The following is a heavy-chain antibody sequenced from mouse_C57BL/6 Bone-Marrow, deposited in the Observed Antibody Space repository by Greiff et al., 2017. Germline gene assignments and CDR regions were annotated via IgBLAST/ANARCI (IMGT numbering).Heavy chain of an antibody. CDR2: LSNGGGST. D-gene: IGHD1-3*01. V-gene: IGHV5-12*01. CDR1: GFTFSDYY. Sequence: EVMLVESGGGLVQPGGSLKLSCAASGFTFSDYYMYWVRQTPAKRLEWVAYLSNGGGSTYYPDTVKGRFTISRDNAKNTLYLQMSRLKSEYTAMYYCARQRLVGAMDYWGQGTSVTVSS. CDR3: ARQRLVGAMDY. J-gene: IGHJ4*01.